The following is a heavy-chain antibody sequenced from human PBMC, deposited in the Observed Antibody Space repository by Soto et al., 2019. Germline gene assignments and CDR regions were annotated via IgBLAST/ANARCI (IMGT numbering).Heavy chain of an antibody. D-gene: IGHD2-15*01. CDR2: INPNSGGT. J-gene: IGHJ3*02. Sequence: GAPVKVSCKASGYTFTGYYMHWVRQAPGQGLEWMGWINPNSGGTNYAQKFQGWVTMTRDTSISTAYMELSRLRSDDTAVYYCARGRYCSGGSCYSDAFDIWGQGTMVTVSS. CDR3: ARGRYCSGGSCYSDAFDI. V-gene: IGHV1-2*04. CDR1: GYTFTGYY.